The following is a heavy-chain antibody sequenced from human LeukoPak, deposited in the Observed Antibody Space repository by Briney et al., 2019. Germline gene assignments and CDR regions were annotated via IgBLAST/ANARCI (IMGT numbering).Heavy chain of an antibody. D-gene: IGHD3-22*01. CDR2: IYYSGST. CDR1: GGSISSYY. Sequence: PSETLSLTCTVSGGSISSYYWNWIRQPPGKGLEWIGYIYYSGSTNYNPSLKSRVTMSVDTSKNQFSLKLSSVTAADTAVYYCARDRYYYDSSGYRRMDVWGKGTTVTISS. J-gene: IGHJ6*04. V-gene: IGHV4-59*12. CDR3: ARDRYYYDSSGYRRMDV.